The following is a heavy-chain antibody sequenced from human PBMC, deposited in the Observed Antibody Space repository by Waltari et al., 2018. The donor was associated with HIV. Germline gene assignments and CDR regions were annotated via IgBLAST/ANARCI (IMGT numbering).Heavy chain of an antibody. J-gene: IGHJ3*02. CDR1: GGSISSGSYY. CDR2: IYTSGST. Sequence: QVQLQESGPGLVKPSQTLSLTCTVSGGSISSGSYYWSWIRQPAGKGLEWIGRIYTSGSTNYNPSLKSRVTISVDTSKNQFSLKLSSVTAADTAVYYCARDRVKRLVTWGYDAFDIWGQGTMVTVSS. CDR3: ARDRVKRLVTWGYDAFDI. D-gene: IGHD3-16*01. V-gene: IGHV4-61*02.